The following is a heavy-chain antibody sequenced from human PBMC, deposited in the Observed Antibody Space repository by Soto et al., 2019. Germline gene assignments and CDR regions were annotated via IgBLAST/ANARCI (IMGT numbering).Heavy chain of an antibody. Sequence: SETLSLTCTVSGGSINSNNYYWAWIRQPPGKGLAWIASIYYDGSTYYNPTLKSRVAISIDTSKNQFSLRLRSVTAADTAIYYCAKVVVAATRHTDFDSWGQGTLVTVSS. CDR3: AKVVVAATRHTDFDS. CDR2: IYYDGST. CDR1: GGSINSNNYY. D-gene: IGHD2-15*01. V-gene: IGHV4-39*01. J-gene: IGHJ4*02.